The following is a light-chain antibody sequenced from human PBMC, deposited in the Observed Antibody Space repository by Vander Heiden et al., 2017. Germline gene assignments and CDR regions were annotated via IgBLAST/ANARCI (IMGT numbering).Light chain of an antibody. CDR3: SSYTTSGTFPYV. J-gene: IGLJ1*01. CDR2: DVD. V-gene: IGLV2-14*01. Sequence: ARPHLPPGPGPLGCPTTISCTGTSSDIGGYSYVSWYQRHPGKAPKLIIYDVDSRPSGVSNRFSGSKSGKTASLTISGLQAEDEAEYYCSSYTTSGTFPYVFGAGTQVTVL. CDR1: SSDIGGYSY.